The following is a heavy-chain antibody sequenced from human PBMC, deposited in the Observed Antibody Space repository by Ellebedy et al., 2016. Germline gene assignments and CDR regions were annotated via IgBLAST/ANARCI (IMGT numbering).Heavy chain of an antibody. Sequence: GGSLRLXXAASTFIFTTHVMHWVRQPPDKGLEWLALISEDGGTRSYSDYVKGRFSISRNIPNNTLYLHMDSLKSEDSAVYYCASGFEYGGLSPFQDWGQGTLVTVSS. V-gene: IGHV3-30-3*01. D-gene: IGHD4-23*01. CDR2: ISEDGGTR. J-gene: IGHJ4*02. CDR3: ASGFEYGGLSPFQD. CDR1: TFIFTTHV.